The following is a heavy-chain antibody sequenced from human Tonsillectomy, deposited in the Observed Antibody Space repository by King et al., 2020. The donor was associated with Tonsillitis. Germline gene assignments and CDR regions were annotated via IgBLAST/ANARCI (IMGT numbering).Heavy chain of an antibody. D-gene: IGHD3-10*01. Sequence: VQLVESGGGLVQPGGSLRLSCAASGFTFRTNAISWVRQAPGKGLEWVSGISGSGENTYYADSVKGRFTISRDNSKNTRYLQLNRLRAEVTAVDSCAKVSVDYFGSGPFDYWGQGTLVSVSS. CDR1: GFTFRTNA. CDR3: AKVSVDYFGSGPFDY. J-gene: IGHJ4*02. V-gene: IGHV3-23*04. CDR2: ISGSGENT.